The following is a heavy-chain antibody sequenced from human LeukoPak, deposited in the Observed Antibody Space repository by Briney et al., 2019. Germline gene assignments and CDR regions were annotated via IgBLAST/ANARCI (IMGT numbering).Heavy chain of an antibody. CDR2: IYYSGST. CDR3: ARGIITGGADPHYYYYYMDV. CDR1: GGSISSGNYY. D-gene: IGHD1-26*01. Sequence: PSETLSLTCTVSGGSISSGNYYWSWIRQPPGKGLEWIGYIYYSGSTNYNPSLKSRVTISVDTSKNQFSLKLSSVTAADTAVYYCARGIITGGADPHYYYYYMDVWGKGTTVTVSS. V-gene: IGHV4-61*01. J-gene: IGHJ6*03.